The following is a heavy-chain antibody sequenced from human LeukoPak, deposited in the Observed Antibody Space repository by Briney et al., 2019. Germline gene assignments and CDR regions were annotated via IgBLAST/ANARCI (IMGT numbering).Heavy chain of an antibody. CDR3: ARGEYCSSTSPCLDS. CDR2: ISSSGSTI. J-gene: IGHJ4*02. D-gene: IGHD2-2*01. V-gene: IGHV3-48*03. CDR1: GFAFSTYA. Sequence: GGSLRLSCAASGFAFSTYAMNWVRQAPGKGLEWVSYISSSGSTIYYADSVRGRFTISRDNAKNSLYLQMNSLRAEDTAVYYCARGEYCSSTSPCLDSWGQGTLVTVSS.